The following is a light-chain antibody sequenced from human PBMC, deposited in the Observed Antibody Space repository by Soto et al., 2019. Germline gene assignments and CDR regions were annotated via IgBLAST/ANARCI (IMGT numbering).Light chain of an antibody. Sequence: EVVLTQSPGAQTVSTGERATLSCRASQSISSNYLAWYQHKPGQAPRLLIYGASSRASGISDRFSGSGSGTEFTLSINRPDPEDFAIYYCQQYGSSPGTFGPGTKVDIK. CDR3: QQYGSSPGT. CDR1: QSISSNY. J-gene: IGKJ1*01. CDR2: GAS. V-gene: IGKV3-20*01.